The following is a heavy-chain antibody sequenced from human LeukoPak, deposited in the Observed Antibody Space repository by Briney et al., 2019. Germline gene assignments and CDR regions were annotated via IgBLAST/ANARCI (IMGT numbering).Heavy chain of an antibody. J-gene: IGHJ4*02. Sequence: GGSLRLSCAASGFTFSSYAMSWVRQAPGKGLEWVSAISGSGGSTYYADAVKGRFTISRDNSKNTLYLQMNSLRAEDTAVYYCAGPSSSWCEHSFDYWGQGTLVTVSS. CDR3: AGPSSSWCEHSFDY. V-gene: IGHV3-23*01. CDR2: ISGSGGST. D-gene: IGHD6-13*01. CDR1: GFTFSSYA.